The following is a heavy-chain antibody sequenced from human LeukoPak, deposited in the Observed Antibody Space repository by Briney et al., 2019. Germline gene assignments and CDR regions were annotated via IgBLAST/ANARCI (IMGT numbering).Heavy chain of an antibody. CDR3: ARECRSSRLPPRSYYFDY. Sequence: GGSLRLSCAASGFTFSSYAMHWVRQAPGKGLEWVAVISYDGSNKYYADSVKGRFTISRDNSKNTLYLQMNSLRAEDTAVYYCARECRSSRLPPRSYYFDYWGQGTLVTVSS. J-gene: IGHJ4*02. CDR1: GFTFSSYA. V-gene: IGHV3-30-3*01. CDR2: ISYDGSNK. D-gene: IGHD6-13*01.